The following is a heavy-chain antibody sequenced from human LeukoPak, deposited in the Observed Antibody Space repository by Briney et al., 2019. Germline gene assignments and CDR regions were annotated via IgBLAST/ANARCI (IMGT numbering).Heavy chain of an antibody. CDR2: IKQEGSET. Sequence: GGSLRLSCTASEFTFSNYWMSWVRQAPGKGLEWVANIKQEGSETYSVDSVKGRFTISSDNAKNSLYLQMNSLRAEDTALYYCARGGQYSGYYYFDYWGQGTLVTVSS. V-gene: IGHV3-7*01. D-gene: IGHD3-22*01. J-gene: IGHJ4*02. CDR3: ARGGQYSGYYYFDY. CDR1: EFTFSNYW.